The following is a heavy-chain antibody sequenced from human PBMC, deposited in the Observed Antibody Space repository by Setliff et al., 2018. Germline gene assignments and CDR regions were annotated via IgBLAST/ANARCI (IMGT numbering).Heavy chain of an antibody. Sequence: GGSLRLSCAASGFTFGDHFMDWVRQPPGKGLEWVGRIKNKVNTFSTQYAASVNGRFSISRDDSKSSLYLQMNSLRAEDMALYYCARVGYCDGPTCYPFDYWGPGTLVTVSS. CDR1: GFTFGDHF. J-gene: IGHJ4*02. CDR2: IKNKVNTFST. D-gene: IGHD2-2*01. CDR3: ARVGYCDGPTCYPFDY. V-gene: IGHV3-72*01.